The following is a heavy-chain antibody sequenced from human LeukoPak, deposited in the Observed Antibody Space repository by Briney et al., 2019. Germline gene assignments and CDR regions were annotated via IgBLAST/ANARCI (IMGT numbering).Heavy chain of an antibody. CDR1: GFTFSSYA. J-gene: IGHJ6*02. Sequence: PGGCLRLSCAASGFTFSSYAMHWVRQAPGKGLEWVAVIWYDGSNKYYADSVKGRFTISRDNSKNTLYLQMNSLRAEDTAVYYCARDSVLRYFDWLPTYYYYYGMDVWGQGTTVTVSS. V-gene: IGHV3-33*01. CDR2: IWYDGSNK. D-gene: IGHD3-9*01. CDR3: ARDSVLRYFDWLPTYYYYYGMDV.